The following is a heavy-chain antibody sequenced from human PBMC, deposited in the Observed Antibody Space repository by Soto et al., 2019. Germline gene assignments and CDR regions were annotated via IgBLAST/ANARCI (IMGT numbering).Heavy chain of an antibody. CDR2: IYPGDSDT. V-gene: IGHV5-51*01. CDR3: ARSPSVSPLTSSRDFDI. J-gene: IGHJ3*02. D-gene: IGHD3-16*01. CDR1: GYSFTSYW. Sequence: GESLKISCKGSGYSFTSYWIGWVRQMPGKGLEWMGIIYPGDSDTRYSPSFQGQVTISAVKAISTAYLQWSSLKASETAMSYCARSPSVSPLTSSRDFDIWGQGTMVTVSS.